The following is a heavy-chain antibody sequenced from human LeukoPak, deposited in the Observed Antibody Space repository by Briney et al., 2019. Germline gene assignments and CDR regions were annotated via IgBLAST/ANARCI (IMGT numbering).Heavy chain of an antibody. V-gene: IGHV4-59*08. D-gene: IGHD1-14*01. CDR3: ARVTSRLGWFDP. CDR2: IYYSGST. CDR1: GGSISSYY. J-gene: IGHJ5*02. Sequence: SETLSLTCTVSGGSISSYYWSWIRQPPGKGLEWIGYIYYSGSTNYNPSLKSRVTISVDTSKNQFSLKLSSVTAADTAVYYCARVTSRLGWFDPWGQGTLVIVSS.